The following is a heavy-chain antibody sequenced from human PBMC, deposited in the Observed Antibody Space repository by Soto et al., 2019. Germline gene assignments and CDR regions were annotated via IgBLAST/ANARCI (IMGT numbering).Heavy chain of an antibody. CDR2: IYPGDSDT. V-gene: IGHV5-51*01. Sequence: RGESLKISCKGSGYSFTSYWINWVRQMPGKGLEWMGIIYPGDSDTRYSPSFQGQVTISADKSLSTAYLQWNSLKASDTAMYYCARHAVPGGGTGRGMDVWGQGTTVTVSS. D-gene: IGHD1-1*01. CDR1: GYSFTSYW. J-gene: IGHJ6*02. CDR3: ARHAVPGGGTGRGMDV.